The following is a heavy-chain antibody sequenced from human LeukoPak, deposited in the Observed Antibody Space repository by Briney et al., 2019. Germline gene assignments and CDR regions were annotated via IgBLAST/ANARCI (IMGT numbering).Heavy chain of an antibody. D-gene: IGHD3-10*01. CDR1: GYSLTNYY. CDR3: ARSVVRGALDY. J-gene: IGHJ4*02. V-gene: IGHV1-2*02. CDR2: INPDHGGT. Sequence: AASVTVSCKASGYSLTNYYIHWVRQAPGQGLEWMGWINPDHGGTNYAQKFQGRVTMTRDTSISTAYMELSRLRSDDTAVYYCARSVVRGALDYWGQGTLVTVSS.